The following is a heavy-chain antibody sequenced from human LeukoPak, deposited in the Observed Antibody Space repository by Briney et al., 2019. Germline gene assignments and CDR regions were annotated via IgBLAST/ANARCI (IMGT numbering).Heavy chain of an antibody. CDR3: AREGVVTNYFDY. CDR2: IYSGGST. D-gene: IGHD2-21*02. J-gene: IGHJ4*02. V-gene: IGHV3-53*01. Sequence: GGSLRLSCAASGFTVSSNYMSWVRQAPGKGLEWVSVIYSGGSTYYADSVKGRFTISRDNSKNTLHLQMNSLRAEDTAVYYCAREGVVTNYFDYWGQGTLVTVSS. CDR1: GFTVSSNY.